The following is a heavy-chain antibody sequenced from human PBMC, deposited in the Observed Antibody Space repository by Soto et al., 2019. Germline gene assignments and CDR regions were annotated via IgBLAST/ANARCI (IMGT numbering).Heavy chain of an antibody. Sequence: QLQLQESGPGLVKPSETLSLTCRVSGGSISSSSYYWGWIRQPPGKGLEWIWSMHYGGNSYYNPPLKSRVTISVDTSQNQLSLKLSAVTAADTAVYYCARPSVVGDMSYWNFDLWGRGTLVTVSS. CDR3: ARPSVVGDMSYWNFDL. CDR1: GGSISSSSYY. D-gene: IGHD1-26*01. J-gene: IGHJ2*01. V-gene: IGHV4-39*01. CDR2: MHYGGNS.